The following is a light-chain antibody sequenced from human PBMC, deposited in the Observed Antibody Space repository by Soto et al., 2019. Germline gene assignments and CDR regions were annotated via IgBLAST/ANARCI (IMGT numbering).Light chain of an antibody. CDR1: QSISSD. V-gene: IGKV1-17*01. CDR2: AAS. CDR3: LQYNTYSRT. J-gene: IGKJ1*01. Sequence: IQMTPSTSSLSPSIGDRVTITFGASQSISSDLSWYQQKPGKAPKRLIYAASSLQSGVPSRFSGSGSGTDFTLSISGLEPEDFAAYYCLQYNTYSRTFGQGTKVDIK.